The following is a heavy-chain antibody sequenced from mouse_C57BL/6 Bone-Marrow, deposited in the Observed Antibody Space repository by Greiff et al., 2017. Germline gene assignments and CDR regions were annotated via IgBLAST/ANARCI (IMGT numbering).Heavy chain of an antibody. CDR1: GYTFTSYW. D-gene: IGHD4-1*01. CDR3: ARSPLGRPWYFDV. Sequence: VQLQQSGAELAKPGASVKLSCKASGYTFTSYWMHWVKQRPGQGLAWIGYINPSSGYTKYNQKFKDKATLTADKSSSTAYMQLSSLTYEDSAVYYCARSPLGRPWYFDVWGTGTTVTVSS. V-gene: IGHV1-7*01. J-gene: IGHJ1*03. CDR2: INPSSGYT.